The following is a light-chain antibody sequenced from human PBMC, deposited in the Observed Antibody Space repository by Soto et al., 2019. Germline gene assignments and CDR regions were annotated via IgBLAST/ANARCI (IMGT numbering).Light chain of an antibody. CDR1: QSVNNN. Sequence: ETLMTQSPATLSVSQGERATLSCRASQSVNNNLAWYQQKLGQAPRVLIYGASTRATGIPDRFSGSGSGTDFTLTISRLEPEDFAVYYCQQYGSSGTFGQGTKVDIK. V-gene: IGKV3-20*01. CDR3: QQYGSSGT. CDR2: GAS. J-gene: IGKJ1*01.